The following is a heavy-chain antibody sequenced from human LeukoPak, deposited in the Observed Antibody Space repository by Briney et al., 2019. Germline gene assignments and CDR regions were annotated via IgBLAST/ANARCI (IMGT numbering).Heavy chain of an antibody. V-gene: IGHV4-4*02. CDR1: GGSISSANW. Sequence: PSETLSLTCAVSGGSISSANWWSWVRQPPGKGLEWIGEIHHSGSTNHNPSLRSRVTISVDKSNNQFSLKLSSVTAADTAVYYCARVGGHYYDSGSYFKGWFDPWGQGTLVTVSS. CDR3: ARVGGHYYDSGSYFKGWFDP. D-gene: IGHD3-10*01. CDR2: IHHSGST. J-gene: IGHJ5*02.